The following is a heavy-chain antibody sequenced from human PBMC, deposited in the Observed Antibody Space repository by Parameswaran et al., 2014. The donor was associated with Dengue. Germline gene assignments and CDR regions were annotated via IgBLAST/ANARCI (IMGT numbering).Heavy chain of an antibody. J-gene: IGHJ4*02. CDR2: ISAYNGNT. D-gene: IGHD1-1*01. CDR3: ARDIGTGRGVYYFDY. Sequence: WVRQAPGQGLEWMGWISAYNGNTNYAQKLQGRVTMTTDTSTSTAYMELRSLRSDDTAVYYCARDIGTGRGVYYFDYWGQGTLVTVSS. V-gene: IGHV1-18*01.